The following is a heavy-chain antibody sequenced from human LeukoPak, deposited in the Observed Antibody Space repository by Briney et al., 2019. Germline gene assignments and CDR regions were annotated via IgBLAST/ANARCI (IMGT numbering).Heavy chain of an antibody. CDR1: GFTFSSYR. V-gene: IGHV3-74*01. D-gene: IGHD5-24*01. CDR2: INNDGSNT. J-gene: IGHJ4*02. Sequence: PGGSLRLSCAASGFTFSSYRMHWVRQAPGKGLVWVSGINNDGSNTIYADSVKGRFTISRDNAKNTLYLQMNSLRAEDTAVYYCARGDGYNLLNYWGQGTLVTVSS. CDR3: ARGDGYNLLNY.